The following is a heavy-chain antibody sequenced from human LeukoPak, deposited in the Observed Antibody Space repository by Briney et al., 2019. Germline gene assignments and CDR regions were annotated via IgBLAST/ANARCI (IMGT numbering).Heavy chain of an antibody. V-gene: IGHV4-31*03. CDR3: ARNRDGYNSFDY. Sequence: TLSLTCTVSGGFINNGGYYWSWIRQHPGKGLEWIGYIYYSGSSYYNPSLRSRVTISVDTSKNHFSLKLSSVTAADTAVYYCARNRDGYNSFDYWGQGTLVTVSS. CDR1: GGFINNGGYY. CDR2: IYYSGSS. D-gene: IGHD5-24*01. J-gene: IGHJ4*02.